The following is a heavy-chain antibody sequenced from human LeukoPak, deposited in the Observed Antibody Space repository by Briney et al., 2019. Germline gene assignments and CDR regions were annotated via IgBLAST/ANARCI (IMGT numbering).Heavy chain of an antibody. CDR2: IYYSGST. CDR3: ARSPYGDYFDY. J-gene: IGHJ4*02. Sequence: SETLSLTCTVSGGSISSYYWSWIRQPPGKGLEWIGYIYYSGSTNYNPSLTSRVTISVDTSKNQFSLKLSSVTAADTAVYYCARSPYGDYFDYWGQGTLVTVSS. V-gene: IGHV4-59*08. CDR1: GGSISSYY. D-gene: IGHD4-17*01.